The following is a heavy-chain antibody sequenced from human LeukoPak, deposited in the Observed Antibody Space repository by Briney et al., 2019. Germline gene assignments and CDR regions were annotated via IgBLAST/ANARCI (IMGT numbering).Heavy chain of an antibody. CDR1: GYPFTTYE. Sequence: GASVKVPCKTSGYPFTTYEINWVRQAAGQGLEWMGWVHPNTGNTAYAQRFQGRVTMTRDTSISTAYMELSSLTSNDTAVYFCARGPRNDSWGQGTLVTVSS. J-gene: IGHJ5*01. CDR3: ARGPRNDS. D-gene: IGHD1-14*01. CDR2: VHPNTGNT. V-gene: IGHV1-8*01.